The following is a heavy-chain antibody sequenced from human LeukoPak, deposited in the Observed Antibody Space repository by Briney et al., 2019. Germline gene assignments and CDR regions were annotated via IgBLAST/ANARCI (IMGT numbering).Heavy chain of an antibody. J-gene: IGHJ3*02. CDR3: ARLFGAFDI. D-gene: IGHD3-16*01. CDR1: GCSISSYY. CDR2: IYYSGST. V-gene: IGHV4-59*08. Sequence: SETLSLTCTVSGCSISSYYWSWIRQPPGKGLEWIGYIYYSGSTNYNPSLKSRVTISVDTSKNQFSLKLSSVTAADTAVYYCARLFGAFDIWGQGTMVTVSS.